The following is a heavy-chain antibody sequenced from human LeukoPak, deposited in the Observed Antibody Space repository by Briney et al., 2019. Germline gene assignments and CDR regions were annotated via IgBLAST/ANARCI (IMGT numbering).Heavy chain of an antibody. J-gene: IGHJ4*02. CDR2: ISGSGGST. CDR3: AKDWGSTITVTRGDY. D-gene: IGHD1-7*01. CDR1: GFTFSSYA. V-gene: IGHV3-23*01. Sequence: GGSLRLSCAASGFTFSSYAMSWVRQAPGKGLEWVSAISGSGGSTYYADSVKGRFTISRDNHKNTLYLQMNSLRAEDTAVYYCAKDWGSTITVTRGDYWGQGTLVTVSS.